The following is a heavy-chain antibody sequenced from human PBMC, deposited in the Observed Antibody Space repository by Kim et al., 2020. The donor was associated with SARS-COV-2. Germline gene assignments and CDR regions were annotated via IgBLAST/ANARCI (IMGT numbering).Heavy chain of an antibody. J-gene: IGHJ4*02. CDR3: AGAIWVVDY. V-gene: IGHV4-39*01. Sequence: GTTYYNPSLKSRVTLSVATSKTQFSLQLSSVTAADTAVYYCAGAIWVVDYWGQGTLVTVSS. CDR2: GTT. D-gene: IGHD2-15*01.